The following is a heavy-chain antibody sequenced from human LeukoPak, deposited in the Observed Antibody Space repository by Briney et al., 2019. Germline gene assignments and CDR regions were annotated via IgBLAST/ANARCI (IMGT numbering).Heavy chain of an antibody. D-gene: IGHD5-18*01. J-gene: IGHJ4*02. CDR2: IDNSGTT. CDR1: GGSISSHY. V-gene: IGHV4-59*11. Sequence: PSETLSLTCTVSGGSISSHYWSWIRQPPGKGLEWIGYIDNSGTTDYNPSLKNRVTVLVDTSTNQFSLKLSSVTAADTAVYYCATDEGIQLWLNWGQGTLVTVSS. CDR3: ATDEGIQLWLN.